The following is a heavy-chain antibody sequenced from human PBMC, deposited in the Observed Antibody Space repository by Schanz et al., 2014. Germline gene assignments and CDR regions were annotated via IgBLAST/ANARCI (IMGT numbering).Heavy chain of an antibody. CDR2: IGHSGNT. Sequence: QVQLQQWGAGLLKPSETLSLTCAVYGVSLSGYFWSWIRQPPGKGLEWIGDIGHSGNTKDNPSLKSRVTMSVDTSKNQFSLRLSSVTAADTAVYYCARARSWPDYWGQGTLVTVSS. CDR1: GVSLSGYF. D-gene: IGHD6-13*01. J-gene: IGHJ4*02. CDR3: ARARSWPDY. V-gene: IGHV4-34*01.